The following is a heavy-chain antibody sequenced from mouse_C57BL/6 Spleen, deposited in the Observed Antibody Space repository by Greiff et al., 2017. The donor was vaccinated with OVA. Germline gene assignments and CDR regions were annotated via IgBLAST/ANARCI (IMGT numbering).Heavy chain of an antibody. V-gene: IGHV3-6*01. J-gene: IGHJ2*01. Sequence: EVKLVESGPGLVKPSQSLSLTCSVTGYSITSGYYWNWIRQFPGNKLEWMGYISYDGSNNYNPYLKNRISITRDTSKNQFFLKLNSVTTEDIATYYCARGDYDFYYFDYWGQGTTLTVSS. D-gene: IGHD2-4*01. CDR3: ARGDYDFYYFDY. CDR1: GYSITSGYY. CDR2: ISYDGSN.